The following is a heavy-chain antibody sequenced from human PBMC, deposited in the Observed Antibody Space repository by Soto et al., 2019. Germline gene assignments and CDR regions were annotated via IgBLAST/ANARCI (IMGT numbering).Heavy chain of an antibody. V-gene: IGHV3-23*01. D-gene: IGHD3-22*01. CDR1: GFTFSSYA. CDR2: ISGSGGST. CDR3: AKASYYYDSSGSEVYGYYFDY. J-gene: IGHJ4*02. Sequence: PGGSLRLSCAASGFTFSSYAMSWVRQAPGKGLEWVSAISGSGGSTYYADSVKGRFTTSRDNSKNTLYLQMNSLRAEDTAVYYCAKASYYYDSSGSEVYGYYFDYWGQGTLVTVSS.